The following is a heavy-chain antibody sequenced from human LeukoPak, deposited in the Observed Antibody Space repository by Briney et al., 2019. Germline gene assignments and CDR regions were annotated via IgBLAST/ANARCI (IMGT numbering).Heavy chain of an antibody. D-gene: IGHD3-22*01. V-gene: IGHV4-39*07. CDR2: MYYSGST. J-gene: IGHJ4*02. CDR1: GGSISSSGYY. Sequence: SETLSLTSTVSGGSISSSGYYWGWIRQPPGKGLEWIGSMYYSGSTYYNPSLKSRVTISVDTSKNQFSLKLSSVTAADTAVYYCARVRPPYYYDSSGYPYWGQGTLVTVSS. CDR3: ARVRPPYYYDSSGYPY.